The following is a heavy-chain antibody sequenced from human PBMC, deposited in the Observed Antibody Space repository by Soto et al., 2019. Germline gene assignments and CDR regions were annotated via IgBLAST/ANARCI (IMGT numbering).Heavy chain of an antibody. Sequence: GGSLRLSCAASGFTFSNYAMSWVRQAPGKGLEWVSTISGSGGSTYYADSVKGRFTISRDNAENMLYLQINSLRADDSAVYYCAKSRYSFDYWGQGTLVTVSS. V-gene: IGHV3-23*01. CDR1: GFTFSNYA. D-gene: IGHD1-1*01. CDR2: ISGSGGST. J-gene: IGHJ4*02. CDR3: AKSRYSFDY.